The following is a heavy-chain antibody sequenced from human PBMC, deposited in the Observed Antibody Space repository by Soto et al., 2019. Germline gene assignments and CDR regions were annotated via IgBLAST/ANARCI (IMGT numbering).Heavy chain of an antibody. Sequence: ASVKVSCKASGGTFSSYAISWVRQAPGQGLEWMGGIIPIFGTANYAQKFQGRVTITADESTSTAYMELSSLRSEDTAVYYCAREAVGWFNRTGDGLIGDWGQGTLVTVSS. CDR2: IIPIFGTA. CDR3: AREAVGWFNRTGDGLIGD. D-gene: IGHD7-27*01. CDR1: GGTFSSYA. V-gene: IGHV1-69*13. J-gene: IGHJ4*02.